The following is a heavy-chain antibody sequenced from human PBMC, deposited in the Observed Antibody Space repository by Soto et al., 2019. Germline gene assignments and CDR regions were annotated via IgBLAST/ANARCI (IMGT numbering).Heavy chain of an antibody. CDR1: GFTFSNYG. CDR3: AKDRAYSSSVFFYYYGMDV. CDR2: ISYDGSNK. Sequence: GGSLRLSCAASGFTFSNYGMHWVRQAPGKGLEWVAVISYDGSNKYYADSVKGRFTISRDNSKNTLYLQMNSLRPEDTAVYYCAKDRAYSSSVFFYYYGMDVWGKGTTVTVSS. V-gene: IGHV3-30*18. J-gene: IGHJ6*04. D-gene: IGHD6-6*01.